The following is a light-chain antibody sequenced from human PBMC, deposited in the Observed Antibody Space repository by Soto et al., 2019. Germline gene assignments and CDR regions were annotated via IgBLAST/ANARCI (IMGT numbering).Light chain of an antibody. Sequence: QSALTQPASVSGSPGQSITISCTGTSSEVGGYNYVSWYQQHPGKAPKLMTYDVSNRPSGVSNRFSGSKSGNTASLTISGLQAEDEADYYCSSYTSSSTQVFGTGTKVTVL. CDR1: SSEVGGYNY. J-gene: IGLJ1*01. CDR3: SSYTSSSTQV. V-gene: IGLV2-14*01. CDR2: DVS.